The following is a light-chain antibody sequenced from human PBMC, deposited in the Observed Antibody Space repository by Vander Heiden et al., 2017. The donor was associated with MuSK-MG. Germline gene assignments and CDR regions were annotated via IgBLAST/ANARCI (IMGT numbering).Light chain of an antibody. CDR1: SSNIGAGSD. V-gene: IGLV1-40*01. Sequence: QSVLTQPPSVSGAPGQRVTISCTGSSSNIGAGSDVPWYQQLPGTAPKLLIYDNSSRPSGVPDRFSGSKSGTSASLAITGLQAEDEADYYFQSYDSSLSVGVFGGGTKLTVL. CDR2: DNS. CDR3: QSYDSSLSVGV. J-gene: IGLJ2*01.